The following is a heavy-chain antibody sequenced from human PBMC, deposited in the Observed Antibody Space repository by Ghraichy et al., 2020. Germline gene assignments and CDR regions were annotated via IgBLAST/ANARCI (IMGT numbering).Heavy chain of an antibody. CDR1: GGSFSGYY. CDR2: INHVGST. Sequence: SETLSLTCAAYGGSFSGYYWTWIRQPPGKGLEWIGEINHVGSTNYRPSLKSRVTISIDTSTNQFSLNLTSVSAADTAVYYCARRRSGAYSRLFDYWGQDMLVTVSS. D-gene: IGHD2-21*01. V-gene: IGHV4-34*01. J-gene: IGHJ4*02. CDR3: ARRRSGAYSRLFDY.